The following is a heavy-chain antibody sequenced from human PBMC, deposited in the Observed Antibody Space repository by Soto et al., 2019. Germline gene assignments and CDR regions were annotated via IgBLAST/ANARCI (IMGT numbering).Heavy chain of an antibody. D-gene: IGHD6-19*01. V-gene: IGHV4-39*01. CDR1: GGSICSSSYY. CDR2: IYYSGST. J-gene: IGHJ3*02. Sequence: SETLSLTCTVSGGSICSSSYYWGWIRQPPGKGLEWIGSIYYSGSTYYNPSLKSRVTISVDTSKNQFSLKLSSVAAADTAVYYCARHRAALYSSNDIWGQGTMVTVSS. CDR3: ARHRAALYSSNDI.